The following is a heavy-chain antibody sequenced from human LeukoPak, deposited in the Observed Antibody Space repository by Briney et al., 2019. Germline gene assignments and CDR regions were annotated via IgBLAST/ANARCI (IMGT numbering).Heavy chain of an antibody. Sequence: KPSETLSLTCTISGGSISNHYWSWIRQPPGKGLEWIAYMYNSESTKYNPSLKSRVTISVDTSKKRFSLKLRSVTAADTALYYCARHVLTAGSIDWGQGTLVTVSS. V-gene: IGHV4-59*08. CDR1: GGSISNHY. J-gene: IGHJ4*02. D-gene: IGHD3-9*01. CDR2: MYNSEST. CDR3: ARHVLTAGSID.